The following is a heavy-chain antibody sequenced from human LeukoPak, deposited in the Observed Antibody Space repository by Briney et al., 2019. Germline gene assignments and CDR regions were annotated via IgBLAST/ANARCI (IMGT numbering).Heavy chain of an antibody. V-gene: IGHV4-34*01. Sequence: NPSETQSLTCAVYGGSFSGYYWTWIRQPPGKGLEWIGEIHYSGRINYNPSLKSRVTISADTSNNHFSLKMNSVTAADAAVYYCSRGTDAYKCGNSWGQGTLVTVS. CDR1: GGSFSGYY. CDR2: IHYSGRI. J-gene: IGHJ4*02. CDR3: SRGTDAYKCGNS. D-gene: IGHD5-24*01.